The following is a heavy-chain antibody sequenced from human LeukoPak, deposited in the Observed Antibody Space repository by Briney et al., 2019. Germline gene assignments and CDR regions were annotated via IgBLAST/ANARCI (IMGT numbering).Heavy chain of an antibody. Sequence: GSLRLSCSASGSTFSNYAMHWVRQAPGKGLEFVSGISSTGGSTNYPDSVKDRFSISRDNSKNTLYLQMTSLRADDTAVYYCVKDQHCSTISCATRTGFDPWGQGTSVTVSS. V-gene: IGHV3-64D*06. J-gene: IGHJ5*02. CDR1: GSTFSNYA. CDR3: VKDQHCSTISCATRTGFDP. D-gene: IGHD2-2*01. CDR2: ISSTGGST.